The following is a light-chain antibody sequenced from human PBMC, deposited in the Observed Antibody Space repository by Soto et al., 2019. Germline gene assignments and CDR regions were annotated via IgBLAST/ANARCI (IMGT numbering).Light chain of an antibody. CDR3: LQDYNYPRT. V-gene: IGKV1-6*01. J-gene: IGKJ1*01. Sequence: AFQRTQSPPSLSASVGARSTFTGRASKNIRIELGWYQQKPGKAPKLLIYGATTLQSGVPSRFSGSGSGTDFTLTISGLQPEDFATYYCLQDYNYPRTFGQGTKVEVK. CDR1: KNIRIE. CDR2: GAT.